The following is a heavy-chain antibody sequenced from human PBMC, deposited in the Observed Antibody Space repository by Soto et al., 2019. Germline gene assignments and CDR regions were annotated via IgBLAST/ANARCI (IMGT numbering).Heavy chain of an antibody. CDR2: ISYDGSNK. Sequence: QVQLVESGGGVVQPGRSLRLSCAASGFTFSSSAMHWVRQAPGKGLEWVTAISYDGSNKYYADSVKGRFTNSRDNTKNPLYLKRNSQGAESTALSYFARSRLPVTSFRAYYCLDFLGQVTAVTFSS. D-gene: IGHD4-4*01. CDR1: GFTFSSSA. J-gene: IGHJ6*02. CDR3: ARSRLPVTSFRAYYCLDF. V-gene: IGHV3-30-3*01.